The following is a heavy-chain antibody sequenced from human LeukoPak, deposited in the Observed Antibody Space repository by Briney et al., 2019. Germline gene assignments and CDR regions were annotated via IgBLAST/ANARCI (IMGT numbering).Heavy chain of an antibody. CDR2: ISAYNGNT. CDR3: ARSSSRYSSSSFLGY. V-gene: IGHV1-18*01. Sequence: GASVKVSCKASGYTFTSYGISWVRQAPGQGLEWMGWISAYNGNTNYAQKLQGRVTMTTDTSTSTAYMELRSLRSDDTAVYYCARSSSRYSSSSFLGYWGQGTLVTVSS. J-gene: IGHJ4*02. CDR1: GYTFTSYG. D-gene: IGHD6-6*01.